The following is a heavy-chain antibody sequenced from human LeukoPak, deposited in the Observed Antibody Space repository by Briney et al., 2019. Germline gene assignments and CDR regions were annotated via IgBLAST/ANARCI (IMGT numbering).Heavy chain of an antibody. V-gene: IGHV4-34*01. Sequence: SETLSLTCTVSGGSISRYYWSWIRQPPGKGLEWIGEINHSGSTNYNPSLKSRVTISVDTSKNQFSLKLSSVTAADTAVYYCARGAAGIGYWGQGTLVTVS. D-gene: IGHD6-13*01. CDR1: GGSISRYY. CDR2: INHSGST. CDR3: ARGAAGIGY. J-gene: IGHJ4*02.